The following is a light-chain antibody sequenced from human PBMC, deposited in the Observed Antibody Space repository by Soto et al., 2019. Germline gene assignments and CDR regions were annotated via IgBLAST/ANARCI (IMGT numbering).Light chain of an antibody. J-gene: IGLJ2*01. Sequence: SALTQPPSASGSPGQSVTISCTGTSSDVGGYNFVSWYQQHPGKAPKLMIYEVSKRPSGVPDRFSGSKSGNTASLTVSGLQAEDEADYYCSSYAGGNNLVFGGGTQLTVL. CDR2: EVS. CDR1: SSDVGGYNF. CDR3: SSYAGGNNLV. V-gene: IGLV2-8*01.